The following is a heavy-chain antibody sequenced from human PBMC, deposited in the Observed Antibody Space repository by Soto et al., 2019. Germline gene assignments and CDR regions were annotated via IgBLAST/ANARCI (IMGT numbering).Heavy chain of an antibody. CDR1: GDSVSSNSAA. J-gene: IGHJ4*02. D-gene: IGHD6-19*01. CDR2: TYYRSKWYN. Sequence: HTLSLTCAISGDSVSSNSAAWNWIRRSPSRGLEWLGRTYYRSKWYNEYAVSVKSRIAINPDTSKNQFSLQLNSVTPEDTAVYYCARTSGHFDSWGQGTLVTVSS. CDR3: ARTSGHFDS. V-gene: IGHV6-1*01.